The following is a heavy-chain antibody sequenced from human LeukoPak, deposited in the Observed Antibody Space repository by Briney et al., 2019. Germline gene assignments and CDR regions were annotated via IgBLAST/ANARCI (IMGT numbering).Heavy chain of an antibody. J-gene: IGHJ4*02. D-gene: IGHD1-26*01. Sequence: SGRSLRLSCAASGLTFSSYGMHWVRQAPGKGLEWVAVISYDGSNKYYADSVKGRFTISRDNSKNTLYLQMNSLRAEDTAVYYCAKDHSGSYPGDFDYWGQGTLVTVSS. CDR3: AKDHSGSYPGDFDY. V-gene: IGHV3-30*18. CDR2: ISYDGSNK. CDR1: GLTFSSYG.